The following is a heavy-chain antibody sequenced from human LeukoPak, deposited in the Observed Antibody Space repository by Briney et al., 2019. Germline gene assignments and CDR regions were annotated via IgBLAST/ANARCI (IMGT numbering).Heavy chain of an antibody. CDR1: GGSISSGGYY. D-gene: IGHD3-22*01. CDR3: ARGEWLLLTWAEPDAFDI. J-gene: IGHJ3*02. Sequence: TLSLTCTVSGGSISSGGYYWSRIRQHPGKGLEWIGYIYYSGSTYYNPSLKSRVTISVDTSKNQFSLKLSSVTAADTAVYYCARGEWLLLTWAEPDAFDIWGQGTMVTVSS. V-gene: IGHV4-31*03. CDR2: IYYSGST.